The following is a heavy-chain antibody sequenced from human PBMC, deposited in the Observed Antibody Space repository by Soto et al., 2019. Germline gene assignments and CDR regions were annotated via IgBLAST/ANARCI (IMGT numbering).Heavy chain of an antibody. J-gene: IGHJ4*02. CDR3: ARSRITGTTWSFDL. CDR2: IYPGDSDS. CDR1: GYSFTNYW. V-gene: IGHV5-51*01. D-gene: IGHD1-20*01. Sequence: GESLKISCKTSGYSFTNYWIGWVRQVPGKGLEWMGFIYPGDSDSRYRPSFQGQVTVSADKSFSTAYLQWSSLKASDTAMYYCARSRITGTTWSFDLWGQGTLVTSPQ.